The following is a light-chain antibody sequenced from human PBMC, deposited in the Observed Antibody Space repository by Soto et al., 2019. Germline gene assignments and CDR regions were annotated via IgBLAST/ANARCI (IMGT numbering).Light chain of an antibody. Sequence: EIVLTQSPATLCLSPGERATLSCRASQRVSRNLAWYQQKPGQPPRLLIYDASNRATGIPARFSGSGSGTEFTLTISSLQSEDFAVYYCQQYNNWPITFGQGTRLEIK. J-gene: IGKJ5*01. CDR3: QQYNNWPIT. CDR1: QRVSRN. V-gene: IGKV3D-15*01. CDR2: DAS.